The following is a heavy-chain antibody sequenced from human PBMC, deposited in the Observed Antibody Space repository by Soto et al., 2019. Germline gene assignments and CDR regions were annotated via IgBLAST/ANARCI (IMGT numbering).Heavy chain of an antibody. CDR2: ISAYNGNT. CDR1: GYTFSSYG. V-gene: IGHV1-18*01. CDR3: ASGLRYFDWPYGMDV. Sequence: ASVKVSCKASGYTFSSYGISWVRQAPGQGLEWMGWISAYNGNTNYAQKLQGRVTMTTDTSTSTAYMELRSLRSDDTAVYYCASGLRYFDWPYGMDVWGQGTTVTVSS. D-gene: IGHD3-9*01. J-gene: IGHJ6*02.